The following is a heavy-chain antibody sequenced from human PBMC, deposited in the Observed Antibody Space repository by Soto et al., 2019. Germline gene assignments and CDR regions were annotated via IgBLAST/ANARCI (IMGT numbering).Heavy chain of an antibody. CDR3: ARQRYSDT. CDR1: GFTFSIYW. V-gene: IGHV3-7*01. D-gene: IGHD5-12*01. J-gene: IGHJ5*02. Sequence: GGSLRLSCAASGFTFSIYWMSWVRQAPGKGLEWVANIKEDGSEKNYVDSVKGRFTISRDSAKNSLYLQMNSLRAEDTAVYYCARQRYSDTWGQGTRVTVSS. CDR2: IKEDGSEK.